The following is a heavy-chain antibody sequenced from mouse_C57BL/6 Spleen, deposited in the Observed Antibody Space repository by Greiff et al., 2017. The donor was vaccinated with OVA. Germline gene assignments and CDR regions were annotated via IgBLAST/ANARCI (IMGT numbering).Heavy chain of an antibody. Sequence: EVQLQQSGGGLVQPGGSMKLSCVASGFTFSNYWMNWVRQSPEKGLEWVAQIRLKSDNYATHYAESVKGRFTISRDDSKSSVYLQMNNLRAEDTGIYYCTGGYYGNYFDYWGQGTTLTVSS. J-gene: IGHJ2*01. D-gene: IGHD2-1*01. V-gene: IGHV6-3*01. CDR1: GFTFSNYW. CDR2: IRLKSDNYAT. CDR3: TGGYYGNYFDY.